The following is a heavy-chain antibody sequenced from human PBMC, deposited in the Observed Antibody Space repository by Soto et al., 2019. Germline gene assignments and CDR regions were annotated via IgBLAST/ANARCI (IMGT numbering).Heavy chain of an antibody. V-gene: IGHV3-30*18. CDR1: GFTFSSYG. J-gene: IGHJ4*02. D-gene: IGHD6-13*01. Sequence: QVQLVESGGGVVQPGRSLRLSCAASGFTFSSYGMYWVRQAPGKGLEWVAVISYDGSNKYYADSVKGRFTIPRDNSKNTLYLQMNSLRAEDTAVYYCAKALIAAAGTGSYFDYWGQGTLVTVSS. CDR3: AKALIAAAGTGSYFDY. CDR2: ISYDGSNK.